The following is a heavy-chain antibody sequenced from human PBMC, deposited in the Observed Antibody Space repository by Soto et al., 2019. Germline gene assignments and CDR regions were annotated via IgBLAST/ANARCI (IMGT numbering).Heavy chain of an antibody. CDR3: ARVLRESSYFYMDV. CDR2: IYSDGSA. V-gene: IGHV3-66*01. Sequence: PGGSLRLSCAASGFTVSSNYMTWVRQAPGKGLEWVSVIYSDGSAYYADSVKGRFTISRDNSKNTLYLQMNSLRAEDTAVYNCARVLRESSYFYMDVCGTGTTVTVSS. CDR1: GFTVSSNY. D-gene: IGHD3-16*01. J-gene: IGHJ6*03.